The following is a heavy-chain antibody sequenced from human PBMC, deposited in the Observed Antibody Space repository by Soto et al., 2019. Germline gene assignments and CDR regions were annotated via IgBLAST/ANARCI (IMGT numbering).Heavy chain of an antibody. CDR1: GGSISSGGYS. V-gene: IGHV4-30-2*01. D-gene: IGHD6-19*01. J-gene: IGHJ3*02. CDR2: IYHSGST. Sequence: QLQLQESGSGLVKPSQTLSLTCAVSGGSISSGGYSWSWIRQPPGKGLEWIGYIYHSGSTYYNPSLKSRVTISVDRSKNQFSLKLSSVTAADTAVYYCARKYSSGWGAPDSGNAFDIWGQGTMVTVSS. CDR3: ARKYSSGWGAPDSGNAFDI.